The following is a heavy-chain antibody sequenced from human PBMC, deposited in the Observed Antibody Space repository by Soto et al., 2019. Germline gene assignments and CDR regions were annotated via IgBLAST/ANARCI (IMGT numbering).Heavy chain of an antibody. CDR2: IIPIFGTE. CDR1: GGTFSSYA. D-gene: IGHD5-18*01. Sequence: QVQLVQSGAEVKKPGYSVKVSCKAYGGTFSSYAIIWVRQAPGQGLEWLGGIIPIFGTENYPQKFQGRDTTTADASTSTDYMERSSLRYEDTAVYYCAGDGYAAMVNGWFDAWGQGTLVTVAS. V-gene: IGHV1-69*19. J-gene: IGHJ5*02. CDR3: AGDGYAAMVNGWFDA.